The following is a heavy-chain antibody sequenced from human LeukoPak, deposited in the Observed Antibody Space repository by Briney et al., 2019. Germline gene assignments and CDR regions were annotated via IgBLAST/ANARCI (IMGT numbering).Heavy chain of an antibody. CDR2: IIPIVGTA. CDR1: GGTFSSYA. V-gene: IGHV1-69*05. D-gene: IGHD5-24*01. J-gene: IGHJ4*02. CDR3: ARDRGMATTVGFDY. Sequence: SVKVSCKASGGTFSSYAISWVRQAPGQGLEWMGGIIPIVGTANYAQKFQGRVTITTDESTSTAYMELSSLRSEDTAVYYCARDRGMATTVGFDYWAQETLVTVSS.